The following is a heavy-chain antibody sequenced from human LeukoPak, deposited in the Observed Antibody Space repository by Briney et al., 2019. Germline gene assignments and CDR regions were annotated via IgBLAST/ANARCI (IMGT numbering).Heavy chain of an antibody. D-gene: IGHD1-7*01. J-gene: IGHJ4*02. CDR2: IYYSGST. CDR3: ASGGDWNYGGYYFDY. V-gene: IGHV4-59*01. Sequence: SEALSLTCTVSSGSISSYYWSWIRQPPGKGLEWIGYIYYSGSTNYDPSLKSRVTISVDTSKNQFSLKLSSVTAADTAVYYCASGGDWNYGGYYFDYWGQGTLVTVSS. CDR1: SGSISSYY.